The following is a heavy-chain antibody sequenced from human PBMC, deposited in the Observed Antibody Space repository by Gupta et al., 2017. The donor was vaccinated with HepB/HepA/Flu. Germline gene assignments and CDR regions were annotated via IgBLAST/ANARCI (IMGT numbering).Heavy chain of an antibody. CDR2: MNPNSGNT. Sequence: QVQLVQSGAKVKKPGASVKVSCKASGYTFTSYDINWVRQATGQGLEWMGWMNPNSGNTGYAQKFQGRVTMTRNTSISTAYMELSSLRSEDTAVYYCARHYPQAYYYDSSGYSPDAFDIWGQGTMVTVSS. CDR1: GYTFTSYD. J-gene: IGHJ3*02. CDR3: ARHYPQAYYYDSSGYSPDAFDI. D-gene: IGHD3-22*01. V-gene: IGHV1-8*01.